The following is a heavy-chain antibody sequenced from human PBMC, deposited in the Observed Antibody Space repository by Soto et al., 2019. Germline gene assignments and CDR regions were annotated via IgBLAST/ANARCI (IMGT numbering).Heavy chain of an antibody. D-gene: IGHD2-15*01. V-gene: IGHV4-59*01. Sequence: QVQLQESGPGLVKPSETLSLTCTVSGGSISSYYWSWIRQPPGKGLEWIGYIYYSGSTNYNPSLKSRVTISVDTSKNQFSLKLSSVTAADTAVYYCARGYCSGGSCRIFDSWGQGTLVTVSS. CDR1: GGSISSYY. CDR2: IYYSGST. J-gene: IGHJ4*02. CDR3: ARGYCSGGSCRIFDS.